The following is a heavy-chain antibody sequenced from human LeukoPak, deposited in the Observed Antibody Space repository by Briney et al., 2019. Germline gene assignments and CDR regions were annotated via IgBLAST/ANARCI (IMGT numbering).Heavy chain of an antibody. V-gene: IGHV4-34*01. CDR3: ARGTQNVEMATSRHY. J-gene: IGHJ4*02. D-gene: IGHD5-24*01. Sequence: SETLSLTCAVYGGSFSGYYWSWIRQPPGKGLEWIGEINHSGSTNYNPSLKSRVTISVDTSKNQFSLKLSSVAAADTAVYYCARGTQNVEMATSRHYWDQGTLVTVSS. CDR1: GGSFSGYY. CDR2: INHSGST.